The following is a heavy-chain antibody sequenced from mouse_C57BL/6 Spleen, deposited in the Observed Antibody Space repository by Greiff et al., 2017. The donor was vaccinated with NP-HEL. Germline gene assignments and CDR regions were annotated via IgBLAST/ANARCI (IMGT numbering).Heavy chain of an antibody. D-gene: IGHD2-4*01. CDR1: GYSFTSYY. CDR3: ARDYDYDVGFYFDY. CDR2: IYPGSGNT. V-gene: IGHV1-66*01. J-gene: IGHJ2*01. Sequence: QVQLQQSGPELVKPGASVKISCKASGYSFTSYYIHWVKQRPGQGLEWIGWIYPGSGNTKYNEKFKGKATLTADTSSSAAYMQLSSLTSEDAAVYYYARDYDYDVGFYFDYWGQGTTLTVSS.